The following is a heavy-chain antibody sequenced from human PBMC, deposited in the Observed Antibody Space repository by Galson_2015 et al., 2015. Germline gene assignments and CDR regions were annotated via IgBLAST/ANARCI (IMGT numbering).Heavy chain of an antibody. D-gene: IGHD6-19*01. J-gene: IGHJ3*02. V-gene: IGHV3-7*01. CDR3: ARGGSSAWDDGLDI. CDR2: IRQDGNEK. CDR1: GFLFRTYW. Sequence: SLRLSCAASGFLFRTYWMTWVRQAPGKGLEWVANIRQDGNEKYYVDSVRGRFTISRDNAKNSLYVQMNSLRAEDTAVYYCARGGSSAWDDGLDIWVQGTMVTVSS.